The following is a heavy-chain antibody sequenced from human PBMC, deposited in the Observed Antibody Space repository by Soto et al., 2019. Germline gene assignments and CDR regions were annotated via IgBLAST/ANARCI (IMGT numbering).Heavy chain of an antibody. Sequence: PSETLSLTCTVSGGSISSYYWSWIRQPPGKGLEWIGYIYYSGSTNYNPSLKSRVTISVDTSKNQFSLKLSSVTAADTAVYYCATKTARTNYYYGLDVWGQGTTVTVSS. CDR2: IYYSGST. V-gene: IGHV4-59*01. CDR1: GGSISSYY. J-gene: IGHJ6*02. CDR3: ATKTARTNYYYGLDV.